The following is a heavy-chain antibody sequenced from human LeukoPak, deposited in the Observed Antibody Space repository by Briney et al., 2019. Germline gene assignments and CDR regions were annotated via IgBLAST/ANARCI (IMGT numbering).Heavy chain of an antibody. CDR2: INPSGGST. D-gene: IGHD3-10*01. V-gene: IGHV1-46*01. CDR3: ARDMVRLYYFDY. J-gene: IGHJ4*02. CDR1: GYTFIRYY. Sequence: ASVKVSCKASGYTFIRYYMHWVRQAPGQGLEWMGIINPSGGSTSYAQRFQGRVTMTRDTSISTAYMELSRLRSDDTAVYYCARDMVRLYYFDYWGQGTLVTVSS.